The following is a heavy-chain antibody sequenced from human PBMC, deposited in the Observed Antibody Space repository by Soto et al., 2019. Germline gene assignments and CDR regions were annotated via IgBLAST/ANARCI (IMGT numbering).Heavy chain of an antibody. J-gene: IGHJ3*01. D-gene: IGHD2-2*01. Sequence: QVQPVQSGAEVRRPGTSVMVSCKTSGYTFTDYDINWVRQAPGQGLEWMGWMNPNSGNTGYAQKFQGRFSMTRNTATSTAYMELSSLRSEDTAIYYCARDSSTTNPVWGQGTMVTVYS. CDR3: ARDSSTTNPV. V-gene: IGHV1-8*01. CDR2: MNPNSGNT. CDR1: GYTFTDYD.